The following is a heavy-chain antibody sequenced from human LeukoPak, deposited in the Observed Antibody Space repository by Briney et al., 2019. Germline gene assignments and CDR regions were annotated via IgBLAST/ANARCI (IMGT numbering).Heavy chain of an antibody. CDR3: AKTPSSGYWHDAFDI. J-gene: IGHJ3*02. CDR1: GFTFSSYG. CDR2: ISYDGSNK. V-gene: IGHV3-30*18. Sequence: PGRSLRLSCAASGFTFSSYGMHWIRQAPGKGLEWVAVISYDGSNKYYADSVKGRFTISRDNSKNTLYLQMNSLRAEDTAVYYCAKTPSSGYWHDAFDIWGQGTMVTVSS. D-gene: IGHD3-22*01.